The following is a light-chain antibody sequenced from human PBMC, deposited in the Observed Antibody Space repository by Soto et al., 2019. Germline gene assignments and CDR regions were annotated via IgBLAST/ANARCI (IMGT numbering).Light chain of an antibody. CDR2: GAS. V-gene: IGKV3-20*01. J-gene: IGKJ2*01. CDR1: QSVSSSQ. Sequence: EIVFTQSPGSLSLSPGDGATLSCRASQSVSSSQIAWYQQKPGQAPRLLIYGASSRATGIPDRFSGVGSETDFTLTTSRLDPEDFAVYYCQQYETAPHTFGQGTKLEIK. CDR3: QQYETAPHT.